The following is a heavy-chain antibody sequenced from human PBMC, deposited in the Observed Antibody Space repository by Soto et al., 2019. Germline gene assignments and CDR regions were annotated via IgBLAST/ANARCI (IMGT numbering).Heavy chain of an antibody. CDR1: GFTFSSYA. J-gene: IGHJ4*02. D-gene: IGHD1-26*01. CDR3: AKDARRTGLLGQWVG. CDR2: ISDSGISI. V-gene: IGHV3-23*01. Sequence: EVQLLESGGGLVQPGGSLRLSCAASGFTFSSYAMSWVRQAPGEGLEWVSGISDSGISIYYTDSVKGRFTISRDNSKNTLFLQMDSLRGEDTALYYCAKDARRTGLLGQWVGWGQGTLVTVSS.